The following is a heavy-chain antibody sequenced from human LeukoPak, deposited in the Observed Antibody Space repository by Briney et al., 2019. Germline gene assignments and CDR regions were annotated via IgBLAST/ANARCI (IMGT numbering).Heavy chain of an antibody. CDR2: SGST. CDR3: ARHPSSSWSDLTNWFDP. J-gene: IGHJ5*02. D-gene: IGHD6-13*01. V-gene: IGHV4-39*01. Sequence: SGSTYYNPSLKSRVTISVDTSKNQFSLKLSSVTAADTAVYYCARHPSSSWSDLTNWFDPWGQGTLVTVSS.